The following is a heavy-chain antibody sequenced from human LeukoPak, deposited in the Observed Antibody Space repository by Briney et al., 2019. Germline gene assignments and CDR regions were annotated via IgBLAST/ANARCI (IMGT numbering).Heavy chain of an antibody. J-gene: IGHJ3*02. V-gene: IGHV4-59*01. CDR3: ARDRRRELVHAFDI. CDR2: IDYSGST. CDR1: GGTITRYY. Sequence: PPETLSLTCTVAGGTITRYYWSWIRHPHGAGLEWIAYIDYSGSTNYNPSLKSRLTISVDASKNQFSLKLSSVTAADTAVYYCARDRRRELVHAFDIWGQGTMVTVSS. D-gene: IGHD1-26*01.